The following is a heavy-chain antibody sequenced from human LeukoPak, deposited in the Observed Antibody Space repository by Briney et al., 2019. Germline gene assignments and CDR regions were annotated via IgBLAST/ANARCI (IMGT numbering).Heavy chain of an antibody. V-gene: IGHV3-30*03. J-gene: IGHJ4*02. D-gene: IGHD6-19*01. CDR2: ISNDGINK. CDR1: AFTFSDYG. CDR3: ARGGSTGWFDYFDF. Sequence: GGSLRLSCAASAFTFSDYGIHWVRQAPGKGLEWVAVISNDGINKFYADSVKGRFTISRGNSKNTLYLQMNSLRAEDTAMYYCARGGSTGWFDYFDFWGQGTLVTVSS.